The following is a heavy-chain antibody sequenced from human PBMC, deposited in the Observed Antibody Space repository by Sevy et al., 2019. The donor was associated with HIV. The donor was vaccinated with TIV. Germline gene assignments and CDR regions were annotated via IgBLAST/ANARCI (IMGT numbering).Heavy chain of an antibody. D-gene: IGHD4-17*01. CDR3: ARDLPPSATTVAHFDY. V-gene: IGHV3-48*03. CDR2: ITNSGSAE. CDR1: GFTFSIYE. J-gene: IGHJ4*02. Sequence: GGSLRLSCAASGFTFSIYEMNWVRQAPAKGLEWVSYITNSGSAEYYSDSVRGRFTISRDNTKNSLYLQMNSLIAEETALYYCARDLPPSATTVAHFDYWGRGTLVTVSS.